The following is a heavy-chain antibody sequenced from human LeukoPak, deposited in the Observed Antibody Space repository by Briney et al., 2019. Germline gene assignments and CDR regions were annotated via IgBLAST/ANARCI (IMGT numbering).Heavy chain of an antibody. CDR2: ISGSSSTI. J-gene: IGHJ4*02. D-gene: IGHD6-13*01. CDR1: GFTFSTYS. CDR3: ARDYYSRNDY. Sequence: GGSLRLSCAASGFTFSTYSMTWVRQAPGKGLEWVSYISGSSSTIYYADSVKGRFTISRDNAKNSLYLQMNSLRDEDTAVYYCARDYYSRNDYWGQGTLVTVSS. V-gene: IGHV3-48*02.